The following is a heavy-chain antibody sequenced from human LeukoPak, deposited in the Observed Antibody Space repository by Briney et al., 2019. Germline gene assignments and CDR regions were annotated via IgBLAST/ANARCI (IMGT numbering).Heavy chain of an antibody. V-gene: IGHV4-59*01. D-gene: IGHD3-10*01. CDR1: GGSISSYY. CDR3: ARGGYYGSGNDFRFDP. CDR2: IYYSGST. Sequence: SETLSLTCTVSGGSISSYYWSWIRQPAGKGLEWIGSIYYSGSTYYNPSLKSRVTISVDTSKNQFSLKLNSVTAADTAVYYCARGGYYGSGNDFRFDPWGQGTLVTVSS. J-gene: IGHJ5*02.